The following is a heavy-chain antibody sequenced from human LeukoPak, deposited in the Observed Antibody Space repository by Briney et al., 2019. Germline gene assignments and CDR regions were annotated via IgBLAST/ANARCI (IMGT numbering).Heavy chain of an antibody. J-gene: IGHJ3*02. V-gene: IGHV5-51*01. Sequence: GESLKISCKGSGYSFTSYWIGWVRQMPGKGLEWMGIIYPGDSDTRYSPSFQGQVTISADKSISTAYLQWSSPKASDTAMYYCARHSLGGSYSPTAQEAFDIWGQGTMVTVSS. CDR2: IYPGDSDT. CDR1: GYSFTSYW. D-gene: IGHD1-26*01. CDR3: ARHSLGGSYSPTAQEAFDI.